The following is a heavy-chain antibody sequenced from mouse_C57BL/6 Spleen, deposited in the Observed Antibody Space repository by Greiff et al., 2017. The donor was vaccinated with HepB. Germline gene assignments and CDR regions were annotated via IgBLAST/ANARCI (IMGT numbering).Heavy chain of an antibody. J-gene: IGHJ4*01. V-gene: IGHV6-3*01. CDR3: TIVTTDWYAMDY. Sequence: EVKVEESGGGLVQPGGSMKLSCVASGFTFSNYWMNWVRQSPEKGLEWVAQIRLKSDNYATHYAESVKGRFTISRDDSKSSVYLQRNHLRAEDTGIYDCTIVTTDWYAMDYWGQGTSVTVSS. D-gene: IGHD2-12*01. CDR2: IRLKSDNYAT. CDR1: GFTFSNYW.